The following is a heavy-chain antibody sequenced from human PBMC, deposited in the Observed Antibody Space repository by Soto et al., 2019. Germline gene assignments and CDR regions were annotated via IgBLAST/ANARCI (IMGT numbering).Heavy chain of an antibody. D-gene: IGHD1-26*01. V-gene: IGHV3-23*01. CDR1: GFSFSSYT. CDR2: VSGNGGNT. J-gene: IGHJ5*02. Sequence: GGSLRLSCVASGFSFSSYTMNWVRQAPGKGLEWVSGVSGNGGNTYYADSVKGRFSISRDNSKNTLYLQLNSLRAEDTAIYYCAKDRMGASGWFDPWGQGTPVTVSS. CDR3: AKDRMGASGWFDP.